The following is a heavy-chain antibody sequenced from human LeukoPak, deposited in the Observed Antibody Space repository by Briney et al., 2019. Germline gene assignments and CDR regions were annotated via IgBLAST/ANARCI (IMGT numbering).Heavy chain of an antibody. CDR3: AITVTTLYYYGMDV. CDR2: IYYSGST. CDR1: GGSISSSSYY. D-gene: IGHD4-17*01. V-gene: IGHV4-39*01. Sequence: PSGTLSLTCTVSGGSISSSSYYWGWIRQPPGKGLEWIGSIYYSGSTYYNPSLKSRVTISVDTSKNQFSLKLSSVTAADTAVYYCAITVTTLYYYGMDVWGQGTTVTVSS. J-gene: IGHJ6*02.